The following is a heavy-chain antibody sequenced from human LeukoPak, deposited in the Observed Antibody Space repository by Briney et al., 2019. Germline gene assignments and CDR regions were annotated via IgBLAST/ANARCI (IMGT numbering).Heavy chain of an antibody. CDR3: ARYYDSSGYFDY. D-gene: IGHD3-22*01. J-gene: IGHJ4*02. Sequence: ASVKDSCKASGYTFTGYYMHWVRQAPGQGLEWMGWINPNSGGTNYAQKFQGRVTMTRDTSISTAYMELSRLRSDDTAVYYCARYYDSSGYFDYWGQGTLVTVSS. CDR1: GYTFTGYY. CDR2: INPNSGGT. V-gene: IGHV1-2*02.